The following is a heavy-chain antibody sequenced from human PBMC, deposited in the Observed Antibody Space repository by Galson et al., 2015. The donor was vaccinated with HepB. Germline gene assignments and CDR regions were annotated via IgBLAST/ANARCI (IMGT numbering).Heavy chain of an antibody. J-gene: IGHJ6*03. CDR2: INAGNGNT. CDR1: GYTFTSYA. Sequence: SVKVSCKASGYTFTSYAMHWVRQAPGQRLEWMGWINAGNGNTKYSQKFQGRVTITRDTSASTAYMELSSLRSEDTAVYYCARVHGDYKNYYYYYMDVWGKGTTVTVSS. D-gene: IGHD4-17*01. CDR3: ARVHGDYKNYYYYYMDV. V-gene: IGHV1-3*01.